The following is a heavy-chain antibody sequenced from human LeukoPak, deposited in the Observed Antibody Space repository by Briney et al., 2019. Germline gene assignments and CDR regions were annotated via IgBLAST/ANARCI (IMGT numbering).Heavy chain of an antibody. Sequence: ASVKVSCKASGFTFSSSAVQWVRQARGQGLEWIGWIVVGSGKTNYAQKFQERVTITRDMSTSTAYMELSSLRFEDTAVYFCAADRSHYGDYLSGFDPWGQGTLVTVSS. V-gene: IGHV1-58*01. CDR2: IVVGSGKT. CDR3: AADRSHYGDYLSGFDP. CDR1: GFTFSSSA. D-gene: IGHD4-17*01. J-gene: IGHJ5*02.